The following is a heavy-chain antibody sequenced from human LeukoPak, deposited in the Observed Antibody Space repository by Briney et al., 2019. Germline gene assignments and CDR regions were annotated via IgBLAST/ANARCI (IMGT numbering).Heavy chain of an antibody. Sequence: GASVKVSCKASGYTFTSYDINWVRQATGQGLEWMGWMNPNSGNTGYAQKFQGRVTMTRNTSISTAYMELSRLRSDDTAVYYCARVSRYCSGGSCSSSDDYWGQGTLVTVSS. CDR3: ARVSRYCSGGSCSSSDDY. CDR1: GYTFTSYD. V-gene: IGHV1-8*01. CDR2: MNPNSGNT. D-gene: IGHD2-15*01. J-gene: IGHJ4*02.